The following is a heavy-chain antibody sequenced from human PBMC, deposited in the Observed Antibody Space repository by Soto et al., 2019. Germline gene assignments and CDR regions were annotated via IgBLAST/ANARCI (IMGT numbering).Heavy chain of an antibody. CDR2: IYSSVST. J-gene: IGHJ4*02. CDR3: ARNYLYCGGDCHDY. V-gene: IGHV4-4*07. D-gene: IGHD2-21*02. CDR1: GVSISGYY. Sequence: WETLSLTCTGSGVSISGYYWHWIRQPAGKGLEWIGRIYSSVSTNSNPALKRRVTTSEDTSKNQYSLKLSPVNAAATVVYCCARNYLYCGGDCHDYWGQGTLVTVSS.